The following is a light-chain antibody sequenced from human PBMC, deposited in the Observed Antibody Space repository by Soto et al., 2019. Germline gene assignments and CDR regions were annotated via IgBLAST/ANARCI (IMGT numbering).Light chain of an antibody. Sequence: EIVMTQSPATLSVSPGERATLSCRASQSISSNLAWYQQKPGQAPRLLMFRTSSRATGFPARFSGSGSGTDFTLTISSLQAEDVAVYYCQQNYYIPLTFGGGTKVDIK. V-gene: IGKV3-15*01. CDR1: QSISSN. J-gene: IGKJ4*01. CDR3: QQNYYIPLT. CDR2: RTS.